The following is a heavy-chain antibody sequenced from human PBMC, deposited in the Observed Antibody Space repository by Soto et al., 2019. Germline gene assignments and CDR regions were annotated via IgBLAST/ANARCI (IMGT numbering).Heavy chain of an antibody. V-gene: IGHV3-23*01. CDR2: ISNSRGIT. Sequence: EVQLLESGGGLVQPGGSLRLSCAASGFSFTTYSMSWVRQAPGKGLEWVSTISNSRGITYYADSVKGRFTISRDISKNTLYLQMNGLRAEDTPLYYCAKTYYYASGSYYLADNWGQGTLVTVSS. J-gene: IGHJ4*02. CDR1: GFSFTTYS. D-gene: IGHD3-10*01. CDR3: AKTYYYASGSYYLADN.